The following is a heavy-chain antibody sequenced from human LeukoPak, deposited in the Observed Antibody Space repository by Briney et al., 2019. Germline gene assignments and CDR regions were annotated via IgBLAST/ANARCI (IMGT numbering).Heavy chain of an antibody. V-gene: IGHV4-34*01. CDR2: INHSGST. J-gene: IGHJ5*02. CDR3: ARPLGNWFDP. Sequence: PSETLSLTCAVDGGSFSGYYWSWIRQPPGKGLEWIGEINHSGSTNYNPSLKSRVTISVDTSKNQFSLKLGSVTAADTAVYYCARPLGNWFDPWGQGTLVTVSS. CDR1: GGSFSGYY.